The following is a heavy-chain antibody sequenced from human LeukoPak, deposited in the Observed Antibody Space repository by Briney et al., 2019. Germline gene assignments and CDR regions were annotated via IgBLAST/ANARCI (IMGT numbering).Heavy chain of an antibody. Sequence: GGSLRLSCAASGFTFSSYVMSWVRQTPGKGLESVSYISASGATTYFADFVKGRFTISRDNSKNTLYLQMNSLRAEDTAVYYCAKGRPYGDYVSDFDYWGQGTLVTVSS. V-gene: IGHV3-23*01. CDR1: GFTFSSYV. J-gene: IGHJ4*02. CDR2: ISASGATT. D-gene: IGHD4-17*01. CDR3: AKGRPYGDYVSDFDY.